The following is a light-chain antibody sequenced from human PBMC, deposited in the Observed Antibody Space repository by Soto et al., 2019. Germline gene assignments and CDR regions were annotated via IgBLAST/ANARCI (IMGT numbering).Light chain of an antibody. Sequence: QSVLSQPPSASGTPGQRVIISCSGSSSNIGSNTVSWYQQFPGTAPKLLIYFNIQRPSGVPDRFSGSKSGTSASLAISGLQSEDEADYYCAAWDDSLNGYVFGTGTKVTVL. CDR2: FNI. CDR3: AAWDDSLNGYV. V-gene: IGLV1-44*01. CDR1: SSNIGSNT. J-gene: IGLJ1*01.